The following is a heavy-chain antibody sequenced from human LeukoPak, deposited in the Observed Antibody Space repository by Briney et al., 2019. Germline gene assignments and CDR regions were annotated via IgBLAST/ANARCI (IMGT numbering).Heavy chain of an antibody. J-gene: IGHJ4*02. D-gene: IGHD5-24*01. CDR2: IYSSGTT. Sequence: PSETLSLTCTVSGGSISSSSFYWGWIRQPPGKGLEWIGSIYSSGTTYYSPSLKSRVTISVDTSKNRFSLKLNSVTAADTAVYYCARVDGYFDYWGQGTLVTVSS. CDR3: ARVDGYFDY. CDR1: GGSISSSSFY. V-gene: IGHV4-39*01.